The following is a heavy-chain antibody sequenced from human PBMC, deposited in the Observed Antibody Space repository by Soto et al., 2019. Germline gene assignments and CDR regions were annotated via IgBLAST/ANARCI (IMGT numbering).Heavy chain of an antibody. V-gene: IGHV3-15*01. CDR1: GFTFSNAW. CDR3: TTDVPSHLRGIYYDGMDV. Sequence: EVQLVESGGGLVKPGGSLRLSCAASGFTFSNAWMSWVRQAPGKGLEWVGRIKSKTDGGTTDYAAPVKGRFTISRDDSKNTLYLQMHSLKTEDTAVYYCTTDVPSHLRGIYYDGMDVWGQGTTVTVSS. D-gene: IGHD2-21*01. J-gene: IGHJ6*02. CDR2: IKSKTDGGTT.